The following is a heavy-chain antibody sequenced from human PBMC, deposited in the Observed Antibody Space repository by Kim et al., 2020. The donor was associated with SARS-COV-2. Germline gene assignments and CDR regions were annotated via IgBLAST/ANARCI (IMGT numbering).Heavy chain of an antibody. CDR3: ARLHYYDILTGYSDDAFDI. V-gene: IGHV3-66*02. CDR2: IYSGGST. CDR1: GFTVSSNY. Sequence: GGSLRLSCAASGFTVSSNYMSWVRQAPGKGLEWVSVIYSGGSTYYADSVKGRFTISRDNSKNTLYLQMNSLRAEDTAVYYCARLHYYDILTGYSDDAFDIWGQGTMVTVSS. D-gene: IGHD3-9*01. J-gene: IGHJ3*02.